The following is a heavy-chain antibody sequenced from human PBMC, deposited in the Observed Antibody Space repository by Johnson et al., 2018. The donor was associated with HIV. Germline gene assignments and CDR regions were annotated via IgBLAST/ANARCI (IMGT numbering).Heavy chain of an antibody. CDR1: GFTFDDYG. J-gene: IGHJ3*02. CDR3: ATFYYDNRDYYELASFLTDASDI. D-gene: IGHD3-22*01. V-gene: IGHV3-20*04. CDR2: ISWNSGSI. Sequence: VQLVESGGGVVRPGGSLRLSCAASGFTFDDYGMRWVRQAPGKGLEWVSGISWNSGSIGYADSVKGRLPISRDNAKNSLYLQMNSLTAEDTAVYYCATFYYDNRDYYELASFLTDASDIWGQGTMVTVSS.